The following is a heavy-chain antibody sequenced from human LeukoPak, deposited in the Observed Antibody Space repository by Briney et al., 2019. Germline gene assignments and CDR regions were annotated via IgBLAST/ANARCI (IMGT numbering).Heavy chain of an antibody. Sequence: RGPSLLLYGASSAFSVITNYMGPARPRARNGLEWVSLISRGASTKHADSVKGRFTISRDNSKNTLYLQMNSLRAEDTAVYYCARTTSFIWEAVFYYSGQGTLVTVSS. CDR1: AFSVITNY. CDR3: ARTTSFIWEAVFYY. V-gene: IGHV3-53*01. D-gene: IGHD3-16*01. J-gene: IGHJ4*02. CDR2: ISRGAST.